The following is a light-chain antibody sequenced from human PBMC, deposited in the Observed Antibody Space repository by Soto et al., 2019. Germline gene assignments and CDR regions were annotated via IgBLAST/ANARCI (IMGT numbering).Light chain of an antibody. Sequence: QSVLTQPPSVSAAPGQKVTISCSGSSSNIGENYVSWYQQFPGTAPKLLIYDNNKRPSGIPDRFSGSESGTSATLGITGLQTGDEADYHCGSWDNSLTAGVFGGGTKLTVL. V-gene: IGLV1-51*01. J-gene: IGLJ2*01. CDR1: SSNIGENY. CDR2: DNN. CDR3: GSWDNSLTAGV.